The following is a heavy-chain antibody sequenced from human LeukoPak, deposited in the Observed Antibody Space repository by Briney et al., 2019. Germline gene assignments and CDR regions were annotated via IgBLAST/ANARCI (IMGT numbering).Heavy chain of an antibody. Sequence: ASGTLSLTCTVSGDSLSSSYYYWGWIRQPPGKGLEWIGSIHSSGSTDYNPSLKSRVTIPVDTSKNQFSLKLTSVTAADAAVYYCARHGRAYCGGDCYGGVDYWGRGALVTVSS. D-gene: IGHD2-21*01. CDR3: ARHGRAYCGGDCYGGVDY. CDR1: GDSLSSSYYY. J-gene: IGHJ4*02. V-gene: IGHV4-39*01. CDR2: IHSSGST.